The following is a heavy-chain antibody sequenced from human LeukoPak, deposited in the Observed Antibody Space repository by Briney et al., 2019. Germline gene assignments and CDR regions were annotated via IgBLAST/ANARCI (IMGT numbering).Heavy chain of an antibody. CDR3: ARATVTTYYYYYYYMDV. CDR2: IRYDGSNK. CDR1: GFTFSSYG. J-gene: IGHJ6*03. Sequence: GGSLRLSCAASGFTFSSYGMHWVRQAPGKGLEWVAFIRYDGSNKYYADSVKGRFTISRDNAKNSLYLQMNSLRAEDTAVYYCARATVTTYYYYYYYMDVWGKGTTVTVSS. D-gene: IGHD4-11*01. V-gene: IGHV3-30*02.